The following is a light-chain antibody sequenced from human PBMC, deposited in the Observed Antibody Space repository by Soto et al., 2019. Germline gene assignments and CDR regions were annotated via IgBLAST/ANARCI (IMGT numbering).Light chain of an antibody. CDR2: DAS. CDR3: QQRRDWPIT. V-gene: IGKV3-11*01. J-gene: IGKJ4*01. Sequence: EIVLTQSPATLSLSPGERATLSCRASLSVDTLLSWYQQKPGQVPRLLIYDASNRATGIPARFSGSGSGTDFTLTISSLEPEDFAVYYCQQRRDWPITFGGGTKVEIK. CDR1: LSVDTL.